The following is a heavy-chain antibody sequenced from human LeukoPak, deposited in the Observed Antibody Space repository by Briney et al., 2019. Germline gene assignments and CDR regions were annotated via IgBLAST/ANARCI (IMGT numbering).Heavy chain of an antibody. CDR1: GFTFTRSA. Sequence: GGSLRLSCVASGFTFTRSAMHWVRQAPGKGLEWVAFIQYDGDNKYYADSVKGRFTISRDDSRNTLYLQMNSLTVEDTAVYYCAKRWDSTWSYFDLWGQGTLVTVSS. CDR3: AKRWDSTWSYFDL. D-gene: IGHD1-26*01. CDR2: IQYDGDNK. J-gene: IGHJ4*02. V-gene: IGHV3-30*02.